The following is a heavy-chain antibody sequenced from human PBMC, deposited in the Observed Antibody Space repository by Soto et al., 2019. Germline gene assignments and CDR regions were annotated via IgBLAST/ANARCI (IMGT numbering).Heavy chain of an antibody. J-gene: IGHJ4*02. CDR2: IKNKTDGGTT. Sequence: GSLRLSCAASGFTFSNAWMSWVRQAPGKGLEWVGRIKNKTDGGTTNYAAPVKGRFTISRDDSKNTLYLQMNSLKTEDTAVYYCTTVLGSDIVVVVAATQGYHFDYWGQGTLVTVSS. CDR1: GFTFSNAW. D-gene: IGHD2-15*01. CDR3: TTVLGSDIVVVVAATQGYHFDY. V-gene: IGHV3-15*01.